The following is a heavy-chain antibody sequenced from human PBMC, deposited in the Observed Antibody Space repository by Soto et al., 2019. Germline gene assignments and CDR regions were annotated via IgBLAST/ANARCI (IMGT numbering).Heavy chain of an antibody. D-gene: IGHD6-19*01. J-gene: IGHJ6*02. Sequence: PGGSLRLSCAASGFTFDDYTMHWVRQAPGKGLEWVSLISWDGGSTYYADSVKGRFTISRDNSKNSLYLQMNSLRAEDTALYYCVSSGYYYYGMDVWGQGIMVTVSS. CDR3: VSSGYYYYGMDV. V-gene: IGHV3-43*01. CDR1: GFTFDDYT. CDR2: ISWDGGST.